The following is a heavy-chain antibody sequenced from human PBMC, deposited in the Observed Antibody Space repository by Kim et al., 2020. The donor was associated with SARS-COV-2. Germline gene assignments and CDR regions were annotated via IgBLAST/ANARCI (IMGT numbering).Heavy chain of an antibody. D-gene: IGHD1-26*01. V-gene: IGHV5-51*01. CDR3: ARQEGATRDFDY. J-gene: IGHJ4*02. Sequence: RDTPSFQGQVTSSADKSISTAYLQWNSLKASDTAMYYCARQEGATRDFDYWGQGTLVTVSS.